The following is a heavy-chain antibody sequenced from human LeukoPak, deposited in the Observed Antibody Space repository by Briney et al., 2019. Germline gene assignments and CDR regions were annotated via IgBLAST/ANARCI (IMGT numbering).Heavy chain of an antibody. J-gene: IGHJ4*02. CDR1: GFTFSSYS. Sequence: GGSLRLSCAASGFTFSSYSMNWVRQAPGKGLEWVSSISSSSSYIYYADSVKGRFTISRDNAKNSLYLQMNSLRAEDTAVYYCAREEGSGYTHYFDYWGQGTLVTVSS. CDR3: AREEGSGYTHYFDY. V-gene: IGHV3-21*01. D-gene: IGHD3-22*01. CDR2: ISSSSSYI.